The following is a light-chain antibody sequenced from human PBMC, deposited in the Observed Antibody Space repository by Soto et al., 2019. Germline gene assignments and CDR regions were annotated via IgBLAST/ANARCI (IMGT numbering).Light chain of an antibody. CDR3: QQYGSSGT. CDR2: WAS. V-gene: IGKV4-1*01. Sequence: DIVMTQSPDSLAVSLGERATINCTSSQTISSNSNNRNYLAWYQQKPGQPPKLLIYWASTRESGVPDRFSGSGSGTDFTLTISRLEPEDFAVYYCQQYGSSGTFGQGTKVDIK. CDR1: QTISSNSNNRNY. J-gene: IGKJ1*01.